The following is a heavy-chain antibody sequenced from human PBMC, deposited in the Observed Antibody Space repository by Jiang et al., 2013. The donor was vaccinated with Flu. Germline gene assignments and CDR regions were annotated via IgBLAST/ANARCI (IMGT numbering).Heavy chain of an antibody. Sequence: YGAEVKKPGASIKVSCKAYGYSLPHFGISWVRQAPGQGLGWMGWISPYTGNTSYAQQFQDRVTVTSDTSTGTVYMEMRRLRSDDTAVHYCARDRPKWTLLHYYYYYGLDVWGQGTTVTVSS. CDR1: GYSLPHFG. CDR3: ARDRPKWTLLHYYYYYGLDV. J-gene: IGHJ6*02. CDR2: ISPYTGNT. D-gene: IGHD3/OR15-3a*01. V-gene: IGHV1-18*01.